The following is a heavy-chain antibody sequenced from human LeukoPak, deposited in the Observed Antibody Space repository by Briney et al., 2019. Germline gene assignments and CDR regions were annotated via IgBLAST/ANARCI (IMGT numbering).Heavy chain of an antibody. D-gene: IGHD3-10*01. CDR3: ARMGLWFGELLFREDAFDI. CDR2: IYYSGST. Sequence: SETLSLTCTVSGGSISSYYWSWIRQPPGKGLEWIGYIYYSGSTNYNPSLKSRVTISVDTSKNQFSLKLSSVTAADTAVYYCARMGLWFGELLFREDAFDIWGQGTMVTVSS. CDR1: GGSISSYY. V-gene: IGHV4-59*08. J-gene: IGHJ3*02.